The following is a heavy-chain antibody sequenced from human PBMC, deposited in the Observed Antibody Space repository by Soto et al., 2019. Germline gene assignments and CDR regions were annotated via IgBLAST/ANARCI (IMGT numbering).Heavy chain of an antibody. Sequence: SGPTLVNPTQTLTLTCTFSGFSLSTSGMCVSWIRQPPGKALEWLARIDWDDDKYYSTSLKTRLTISKDTSKNQVVLTMTNMDPVDTATYYCARINPDNGPYCSGGSCYGISPYYFDYWGQGTLVTVSS. D-gene: IGHD2-15*01. CDR1: GFSLSTSGMC. CDR3: ARINPDNGPYCSGGSCYGISPYYFDY. CDR2: IDWDDDK. J-gene: IGHJ4*02. V-gene: IGHV2-70*11.